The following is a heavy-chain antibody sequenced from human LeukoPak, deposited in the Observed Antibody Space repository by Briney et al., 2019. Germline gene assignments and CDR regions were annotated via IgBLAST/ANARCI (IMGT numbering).Heavy chain of an antibody. CDR3: ARAWELNLVYFDY. J-gene: IGHJ4*02. CDR2: INHSGNT. D-gene: IGHD1-26*01. CDR1: GGSFSGYY. V-gene: IGHV4-34*01. Sequence: SETLSLTCAVYGGSFSGYYWSWIRQPPGKGLEWIGYINHSGNTNYNPSLKSRVTISVDTSKNQFSLKLSSVTAADTAVYYCARAWELNLVYFDYWGQGTLVTVSS.